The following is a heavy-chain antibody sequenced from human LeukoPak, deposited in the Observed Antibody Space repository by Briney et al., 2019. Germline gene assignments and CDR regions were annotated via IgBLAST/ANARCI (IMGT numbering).Heavy chain of an antibody. V-gene: IGHV1-3*01. Sequence: ASVKVSCKSSGYTFTSYAIQWVRQAPGQRLEWMGWINAGHGNTKYSQNFQGRVTITRDTSASTAYMELSSLRSEDTAVYYCARGAGFAEPLPEYWGQGTLLTVSS. CDR1: GYTFTSYA. CDR2: INAGHGNT. J-gene: IGHJ4*02. D-gene: IGHD1-14*01. CDR3: ARGAGFAEPLPEY.